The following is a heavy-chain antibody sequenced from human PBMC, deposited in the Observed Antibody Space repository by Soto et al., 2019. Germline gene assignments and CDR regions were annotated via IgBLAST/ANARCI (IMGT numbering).Heavy chain of an antibody. V-gene: IGHV3-49*04. Sequence: QAGGSLRLSCTTSGFVFGDYAMTWVRQAPGKGLEWVGFIRNLAYGGTTDYAASVKGRFTISREESKSIVYLQMNSLKIEDTAVYYCARRLLDYGDYYYGMDVWGQGTTVTVSS. J-gene: IGHJ6*02. CDR3: ARRLLDYGDYYYGMDV. CDR2: IRNLAYGGTT. D-gene: IGHD3-10*01. CDR1: GFVFGDYA.